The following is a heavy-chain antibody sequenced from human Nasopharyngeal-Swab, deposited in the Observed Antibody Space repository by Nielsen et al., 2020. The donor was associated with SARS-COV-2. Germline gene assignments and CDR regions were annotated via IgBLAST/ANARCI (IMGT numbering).Heavy chain of an antibody. Sequence: SETLSLTCAVYGGSFSGYYWSWIRQPPGKGLEWIGEINHSGSTNYNPSLKSRVTISVDTSKNQFSLKLSSVTAADAAVYYCARGRGGYGSSWYGYYYYYMDVWGQGTTVTVSS. D-gene: IGHD6-13*01. J-gene: IGHJ6*03. CDR2: INHSGST. CDR3: ARGRGGYGSSWYGYYYYYMDV. CDR1: GGSFSGYY. V-gene: IGHV4-34*01.